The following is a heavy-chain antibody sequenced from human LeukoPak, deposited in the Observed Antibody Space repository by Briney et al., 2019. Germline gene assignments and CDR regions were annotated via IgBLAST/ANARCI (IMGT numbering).Heavy chain of an antibody. J-gene: IGHJ4*02. Sequence: SETLFLTCTVSGGSISSYYWSWIRQPPGKGLEWIGYIYYTGSTNYNPSLKSRVTISVDTSKNQFSLKLRSVTAADTAVYYCARAPRATVTTFLDQWGQGTLVTVSS. D-gene: IGHD4-17*01. CDR1: GGSISSYY. V-gene: IGHV4-59*01. CDR3: ARAPRATVTTFLDQ. CDR2: IYYTGST.